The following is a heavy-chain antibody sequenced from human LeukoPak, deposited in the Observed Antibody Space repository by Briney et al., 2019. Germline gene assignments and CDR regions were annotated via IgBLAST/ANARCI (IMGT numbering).Heavy chain of an antibody. Sequence: HSGGSLRLSCAASGFTFTSYWMLWVRQGKGLVWVSRINSDGSSTAYADSVKGRFTISRDNAKNTLYLQMNSLRAEDTAVYYCARGSRVGAPGSWFDPWGQGTLVTVSA. D-gene: IGHD2-15*01. CDR1: GFTFTSYW. CDR3: ARGSRVGAPGSWFDP. V-gene: IGHV3-74*01. CDR2: INSDGSST. J-gene: IGHJ5*02.